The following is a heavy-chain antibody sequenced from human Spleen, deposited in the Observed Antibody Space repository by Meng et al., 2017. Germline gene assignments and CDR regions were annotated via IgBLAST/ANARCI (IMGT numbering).Heavy chain of an antibody. Sequence: QVQLQESGPGLVKPSQTLSLTCTVSGGSISSGGHSWSWIRQHPGKGLEWIAYIYYSGSTYYNPSLKSRVILSVDTSKNQFSLKLTSVTAADTAMYYCALRFLNSFDNWGQGALVTVSS. V-gene: IGHV4-31*03. D-gene: IGHD3-16*01. J-gene: IGHJ4*02. CDR1: GGSISSGGHS. CDR3: ALRFLNSFDN. CDR2: IYYSGST.